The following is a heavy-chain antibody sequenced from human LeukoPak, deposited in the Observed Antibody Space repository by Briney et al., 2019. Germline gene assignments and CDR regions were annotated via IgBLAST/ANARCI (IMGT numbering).Heavy chain of an antibody. D-gene: IGHD2-2*01. CDR3: ASGSSSNGGFDY. V-gene: IGHV3-21*01. Sequence: NPGGSLRLSCAASGFTFSSYSMNWVRQAPGKGLEWVSSISSSSSYIYYADSVKDRFTISRDNAKNSLYLQMNSLRAEDTAVYYCASGSSSNGGFDYWGQGTLVTVSS. CDR2: ISSSSSYI. J-gene: IGHJ4*02. CDR1: GFTFSSYS.